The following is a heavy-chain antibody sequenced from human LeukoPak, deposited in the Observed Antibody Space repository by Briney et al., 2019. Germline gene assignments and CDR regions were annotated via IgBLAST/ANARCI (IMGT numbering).Heavy chain of an antibody. V-gene: IGHV3-7*01. Sequence: PGGSLRPSCAASGFTVSNNYMSWVRQAPGKGLEWVANIKQDGSEKYYVDSVKGRFTISRDNAKNSLYLQMNSLRAEDTAVYYCARLSSGWRLSSFDYWGQGTLVTVSS. CDR3: ARLSSGWRLSSFDY. CDR2: IKQDGSEK. CDR1: GFTVSNNY. J-gene: IGHJ4*02. D-gene: IGHD6-19*01.